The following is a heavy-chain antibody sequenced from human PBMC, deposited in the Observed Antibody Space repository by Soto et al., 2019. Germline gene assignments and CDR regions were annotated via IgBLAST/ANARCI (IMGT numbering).Heavy chain of an antibody. Sequence: GGSLRLSCAASGFTFSSYDMHWVRQATGKGLEWVSAIGTAGATYYPGSVKGRFTISRENAKNSLYLQMNSLRAEDTAVYYCMRRSSSSEAFDIWGQGTMVTVSS. J-gene: IGHJ3*02. CDR3: MRRSSSSEAFDI. CDR1: GFTFSSYD. V-gene: IGHV3-13*01. CDR2: IGTAGAT. D-gene: IGHD6-6*01.